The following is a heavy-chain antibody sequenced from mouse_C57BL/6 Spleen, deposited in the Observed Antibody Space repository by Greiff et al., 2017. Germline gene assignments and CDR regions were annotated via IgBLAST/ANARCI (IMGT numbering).Heavy chain of an antibody. CDR3: ARAWLLLDY. Sequence: QVQLQQSGPELVKPGASVKISCKASGYAFSSSWMNWVKQRPGKGLEWIGRIYPGDGDTSYNGKFKGKATLTADKSSSPAYMQLSSLTSEDSAVYFCARAWLLLDYWGQGTTLTVSS. V-gene: IGHV1-82*01. J-gene: IGHJ2*01. D-gene: IGHD2-3*01. CDR2: IYPGDGDT. CDR1: GYAFSSSW.